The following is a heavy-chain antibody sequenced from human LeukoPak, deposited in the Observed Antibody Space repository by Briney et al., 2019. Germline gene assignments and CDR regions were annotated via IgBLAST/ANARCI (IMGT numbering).Heavy chain of an antibody. D-gene: IGHD3-9*01. Sequence: GGSLRLSCAASGFTLSNAWMSWVRQAPGKGVEWVGRIKSKTDGGTTDYAAPVKGRFTISRDDSKNTLYLQMNSLKTKDTAVYYCTTSMGYFDWLLFDYWGQGTLVTVSS. V-gene: IGHV3-15*01. J-gene: IGHJ4*02. CDR1: GFTLSNAW. CDR3: TTSMGYFDWLLFDY. CDR2: IKSKTDGGTT.